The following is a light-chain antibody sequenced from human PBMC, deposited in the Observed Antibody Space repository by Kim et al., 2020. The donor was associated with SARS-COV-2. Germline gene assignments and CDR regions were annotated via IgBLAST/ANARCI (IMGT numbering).Light chain of an antibody. CDR3: GAWDDSLSAWV. V-gene: IGLV1-47*01. CDR2: KND. CDR1: NSNIGGNY. J-gene: IGLJ3*02. Sequence: GQGVTVSCSGNNSNIGGNYVYWYRQLPGTAPTLLIYKNDERPSGVPERFSASKSGTSASLDISGLRSEDEADYYCGAWDDSLSAWVFGGGTKLTVL.